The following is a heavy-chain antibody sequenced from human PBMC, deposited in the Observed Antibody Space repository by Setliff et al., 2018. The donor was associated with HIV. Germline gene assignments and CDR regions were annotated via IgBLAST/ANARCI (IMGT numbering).Heavy chain of an antibody. D-gene: IGHD5-12*01. Sequence: GESLKISCKGSGYSSTSYWIGWVRQMPGKRLEWMGIIYPGDSDTRYSTSFQGQVTISADTSISTAYLQWSSLKASDTAMYYCARGRDGYVFDDWGQGTLVTVSS. V-gene: IGHV5-51*01. CDR1: GYSSTSYW. J-gene: IGHJ4*02. CDR3: ARGRDGYVFDD. CDR2: IYPGDSDT.